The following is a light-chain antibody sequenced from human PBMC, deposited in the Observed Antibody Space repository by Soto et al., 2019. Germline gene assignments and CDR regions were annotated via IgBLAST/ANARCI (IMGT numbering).Light chain of an antibody. J-gene: IGLJ2*01. V-gene: IGLV1-47*02. CDR1: ISNIGGTNY. Sequence: QCVLTEPASSSGTPGQKVFISCSGSISNIGGTNYAYWYQQLPGAAPKLLMHSNNLRPSGVPERISGSKFGTAASLAISGLRSEDEAVYYCASWDDRLGAVIFGGGTKVTVL. CDR3: ASWDDRLGAVI. CDR2: SNN.